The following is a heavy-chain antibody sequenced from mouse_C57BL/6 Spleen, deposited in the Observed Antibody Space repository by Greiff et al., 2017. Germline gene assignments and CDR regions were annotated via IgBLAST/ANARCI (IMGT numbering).Heavy chain of an antibody. V-gene: IGHV5-17*01. CDR1: GFTFSDYG. CDR2: ISSGSSTI. J-gene: IGHJ2*01. D-gene: IGHD1-1*01. CDR3: ARNLYYYGFDY. Sequence: DVKLVESGGGLVKPGGSLKLSCAASGFTFSDYGMHWVRQAPEKGLEWVAYISSGSSTIYYADTVKGRFTISRDNAKNTLFLQMTSLRSEDTAMYYCARNLYYYGFDYWGQGTTLTVSS.